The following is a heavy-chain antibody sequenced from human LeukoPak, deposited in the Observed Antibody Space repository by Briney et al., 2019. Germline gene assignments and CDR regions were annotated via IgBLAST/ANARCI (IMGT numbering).Heavy chain of an antibody. D-gene: IGHD2-15*01. CDR1: GFTFSNYD. Sequence: AGGSLRLSCAASGFTFSNYDMPWVRQAPGKGLEWVAVIWSDGSNEYSTDSLKGRFTISRDNSKNTLYLQMNSLRAEDTAVYYCARQMSVFGGGDWLDPWGQGTLVTVSS. J-gene: IGHJ5*02. V-gene: IGHV3-33*01. CDR2: IWSDGSNE. CDR3: ARQMSVFGGGDWLDP.